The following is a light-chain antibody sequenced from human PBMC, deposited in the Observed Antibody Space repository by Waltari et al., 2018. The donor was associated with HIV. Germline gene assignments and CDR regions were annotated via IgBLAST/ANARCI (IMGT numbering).Light chain of an antibody. CDR1: ALPKQY. V-gene: IGLV3-25*03. J-gene: IGLJ3*02. CDR2: KDS. CDR3: QSADNSGCWV. Sequence: SYELPQPPSVSVSPGQTARITCSGDALPKQYTFWYQQKPGQAPVLVIDKDSERPSGIPERFSASTSGTTVTLTIIGVQAEDEADYYCQSADNSGCWVFGGGTKLTVL.